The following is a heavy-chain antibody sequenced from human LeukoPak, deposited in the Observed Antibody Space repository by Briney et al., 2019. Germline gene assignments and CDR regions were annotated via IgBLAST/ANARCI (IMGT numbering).Heavy chain of an antibody. D-gene: IGHD3-9*01. CDR1: GGSFSGYY. J-gene: IGHJ4*02. Sequence: SETLSLTCAVYGGSFSGYYWSWIRQPPGKGLEWIGEINHSGSTNYNPSLKSRVTISVDTSKNQFSLKLSSVTAADTAVYYSARATQLRYFDWLLHLPFDYWGQGTLVTVSS. CDR3: ARATQLRYFDWLLHLPFDY. V-gene: IGHV4-34*01. CDR2: INHSGST.